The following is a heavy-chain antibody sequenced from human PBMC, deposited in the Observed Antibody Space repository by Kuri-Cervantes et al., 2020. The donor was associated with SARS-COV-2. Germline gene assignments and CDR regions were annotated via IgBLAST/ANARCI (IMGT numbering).Heavy chain of an antibody. CDR1: GGTFSSYA. V-gene: IGHV1-69*06. CDR2: IIPIFGTA. CDR3: ARDLYYYDSSGPEGYYYYGTDV. D-gene: IGHD3-22*01. Sequence: SVKVSCKASGGTFSSYAISWVRQAPGQGLEWMGGIIPIFGTANYAQKFQGRVTITADKSTSTAYMELSSLRSEDTAVYYCARDLYYYDSSGPEGYYYYGTDVWGQGTTVTVSS. J-gene: IGHJ6*02.